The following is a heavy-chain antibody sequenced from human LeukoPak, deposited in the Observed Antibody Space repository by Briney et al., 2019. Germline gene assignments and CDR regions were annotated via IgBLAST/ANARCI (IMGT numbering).Heavy chain of an antibody. V-gene: IGHV1-2*02. D-gene: IGHD2-2*01. Sequence: ASVKVSCKASGYTFTGYYMHWVRQAPGQGLEWVGWINPKNGGSNYAQKFQGRVTMTRDRSISTVYMELSRLRSDDTAVYYCVRDRTKYCSSTSCPLDYWGQGTLVTVSS. J-gene: IGHJ4*02. CDR3: VRDRTKYCSSTSCPLDY. CDR1: GYTFTGYY. CDR2: INPKNGGS.